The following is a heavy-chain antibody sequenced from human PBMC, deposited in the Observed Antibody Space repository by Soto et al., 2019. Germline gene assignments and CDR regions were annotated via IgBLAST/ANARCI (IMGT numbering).Heavy chain of an antibody. V-gene: IGHV3-21*01. CDR3: ARREEQLYRYYYYYGMDV. D-gene: IGHD6-13*01. CDR2: ISSSSSYI. Sequence: VGSLRLSCAASGFTFSSYSMNWVRQAPGKVPEWVSSISSSSSYIYYADSVKGRFTISRDNAKNSLYLQMNSLRAEDTAVYYCARREEQLYRYYYYYGMDVWGQGTTVTVTS. CDR1: GFTFSSYS. J-gene: IGHJ6*02.